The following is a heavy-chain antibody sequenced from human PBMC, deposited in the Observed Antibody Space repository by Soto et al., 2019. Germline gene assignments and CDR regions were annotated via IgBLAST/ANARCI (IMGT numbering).Heavy chain of an antibody. CDR3: ARAKTRLTGTTRRYYYYYGMDV. V-gene: IGHV3-53*01. Sequence: HPGGSLRLSCAASGFTVSSNYMSWVRQAPGKWLEWVSVIYSGGSTYYADSVKGRFTISRDNSKNTLYLQMNSLRAEDTAVYYCARAKTRLTGTTRRYYYYYGMDVWGQGXTVTVS. CDR2: IYSGGST. J-gene: IGHJ6*02. D-gene: IGHD1-20*01. CDR1: GFTVSSNY.